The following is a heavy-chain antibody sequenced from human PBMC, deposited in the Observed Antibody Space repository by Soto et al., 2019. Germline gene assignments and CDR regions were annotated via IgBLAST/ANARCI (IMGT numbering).Heavy chain of an antibody. Sequence: QVQLVESGGGVVQPGRSMRISCAASGFSFSSYAMHWVRQAPGKGQEWVSVISYDGSNKYYADSVKGRFTISRDNSKNTLYLQMNSLRAEDTAVYYCARFQGSPGGYYFDYWGQGTLVTVSS. D-gene: IGHD3-10*01. V-gene: IGHV3-30-3*01. J-gene: IGHJ4*02. CDR1: GFSFSSYA. CDR3: ARFQGSPGGYYFDY. CDR2: ISYDGSNK.